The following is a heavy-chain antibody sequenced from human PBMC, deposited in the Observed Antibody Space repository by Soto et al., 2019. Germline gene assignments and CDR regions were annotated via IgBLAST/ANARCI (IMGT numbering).Heavy chain of an antibody. CDR1: ASSISSAYF. CDR3: ARTWLAGGTPADASDI. D-gene: IGHD2-15*01. V-gene: IGHV4-38-2*01. CDR2: IFHTGGT. J-gene: IGHJ3*02. Sequence: SETLSLTCAVSASSISSAYFWGWIRQPPGKGLEWIATIFHTGGTYYNPSLKSRVTISVDTSNNQFSLRLNSVTAADTALYFCARTWLAGGTPADASDIWGQGTMVTVSS.